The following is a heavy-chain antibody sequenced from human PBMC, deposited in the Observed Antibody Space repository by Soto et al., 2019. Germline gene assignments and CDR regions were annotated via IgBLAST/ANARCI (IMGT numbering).Heavy chain of an antibody. CDR2: IYYSGST. CDR3: ARETYYYDSSGYYSRGSFRYYFDY. J-gene: IGHJ4*02. D-gene: IGHD3-22*01. Sequence: QVQLQESGPGLVKPSQTLSLTCTVSGGSISSGGYYWSWIRQHPGKGLEWIGYIYYSGSTYYNPSLKSRVTISVDTSKNQFSLKLSSVTAADTAVYYCARETYYYDSSGYYSRGSFRYYFDYWGQGTLVTVSS. CDR1: GGSISSGGYY. V-gene: IGHV4-31*03.